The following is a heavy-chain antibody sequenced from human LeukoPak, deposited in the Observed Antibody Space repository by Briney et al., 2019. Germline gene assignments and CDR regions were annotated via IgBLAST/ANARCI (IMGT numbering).Heavy chain of an antibody. Sequence: ASVKVSCKASGYTFTSYAMHWVRQAPGQRLEWMGWINAGNGNTKYSQKFQGRVTITRDTSASTAYMELSSLRSEDTAVYYCARAYRNGDYVGYRGQGTLVTVSS. CDR2: INAGNGNT. D-gene: IGHD1-1*01. CDR1: GYTFTSYA. V-gene: IGHV1-3*01. CDR3: ARAYRNGDYVGY. J-gene: IGHJ4*02.